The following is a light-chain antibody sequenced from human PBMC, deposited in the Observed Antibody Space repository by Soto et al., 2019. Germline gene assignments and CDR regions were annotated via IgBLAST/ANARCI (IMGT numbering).Light chain of an antibody. J-gene: IGKJ4*01. V-gene: IGKV1-39*01. CDR2: AAS. Sequence: DIQMTQSPSSLSASVGDRVTITCRASQTISNFLNWYQQKPGKAPKLLIYAASNLQSGVPSRFSGSGSGTDFTLTITSLQPEDFATYYCQQYYSCPLTFGGGTKLEIK. CDR3: QQYYSCPLT. CDR1: QTISNF.